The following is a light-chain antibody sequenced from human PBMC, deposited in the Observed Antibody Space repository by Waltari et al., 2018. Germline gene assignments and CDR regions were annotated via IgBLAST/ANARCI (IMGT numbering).Light chain of an antibody. V-gene: IGLV8-61*01. J-gene: IGLJ3*02. CDR3: ALYMGSGIWV. CDR2: KAN. Sequence: QTVVTQEPSLSVSPGGAVTLTCALSSGSLSTPSYATWYQRTPVQAPRTLLYKANARSSGVPDRFSGSILGNTAALTITGAQADDESDYYCALYMGSGIWVFGGGTRLTVL. CDR1: SGSLSTPSY.